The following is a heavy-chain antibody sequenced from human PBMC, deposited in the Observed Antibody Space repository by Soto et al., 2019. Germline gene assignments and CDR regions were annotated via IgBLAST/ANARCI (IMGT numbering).Heavy chain of an antibody. CDR2: IYYSGST. D-gene: IGHD2-2*01. V-gene: IGHV4-39*01. CDR1: GGSISSSSYY. Sequence: SETLSLTCTVSGGSISSSSYYWGWIRQPPGKGLEWIGSIYYSGSTYYNPSLKSRVTISVDTSKNQFSLKLSSVTAADTAVYYCARRGADCSSTSGYSFWFDPWGQGTLVTVSS. J-gene: IGHJ5*02. CDR3: ARRGADCSSTSGYSFWFDP.